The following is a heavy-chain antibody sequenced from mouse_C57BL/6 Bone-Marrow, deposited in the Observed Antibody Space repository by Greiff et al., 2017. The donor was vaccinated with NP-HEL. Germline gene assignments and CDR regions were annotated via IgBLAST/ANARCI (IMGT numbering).Heavy chain of an antibody. CDR1: GYTFTDYY. J-gene: IGHJ1*03. Sequence: VQLQQSGPELVKPGASVKISCKASGYTFTDYYMNWVKQSHGKSLEWIGAIIPNNGGTSYNQKFKGKAKLTVAKSSSTAYMVLRSLTSEESAVYYCARDDGYYGSFYWYFDVWGTGTTVTGSS. D-gene: IGHD2-3*01. CDR3: ARDDGYYGSFYWYFDV. CDR2: IIPNNGGT. V-gene: IGHV1-26*01.